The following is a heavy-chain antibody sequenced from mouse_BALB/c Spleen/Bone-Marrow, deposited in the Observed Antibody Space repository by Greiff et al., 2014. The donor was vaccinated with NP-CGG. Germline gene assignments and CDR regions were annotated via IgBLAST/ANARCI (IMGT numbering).Heavy chain of an antibody. CDR3: ASYYGSSYDYFDY. CDR1: GFNIKDYY. V-gene: IGHV14-1*02. D-gene: IGHD1-1*01. Sequence: EVKLQESGAELVRPGALVKLSCKASGFNIKDYYMHWVKQRPEQGLEWIGWIDPENGNTIYDPKFQGKASITADTSSNTAYLQLSSLTSEDTAVYYCASYYGSSYDYFDYWAKAPLSQSPQ. J-gene: IGHJ2*01. CDR2: IDPENGNT.